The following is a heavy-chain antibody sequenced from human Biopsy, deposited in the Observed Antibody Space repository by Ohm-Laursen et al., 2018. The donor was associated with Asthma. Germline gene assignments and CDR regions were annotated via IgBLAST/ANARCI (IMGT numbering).Heavy chain of an antibody. CDR3: ARTFHFWSPYHAEHYRL. CDR1: GFTFGDYW. V-gene: IGHV3-7*01. Sequence: GSLRLSCAASGFTFGDYWMSWVRQVPGKGLEWVANIKHDGTEKNHVDSLKGRFTISRDNAKNSLYLQMNSLRAEDTAAYYCARTFHFWSPYHAEHYRLWGQGTLVSVSS. D-gene: IGHD3-3*02. CDR2: IKHDGTEK. J-gene: IGHJ1*01.